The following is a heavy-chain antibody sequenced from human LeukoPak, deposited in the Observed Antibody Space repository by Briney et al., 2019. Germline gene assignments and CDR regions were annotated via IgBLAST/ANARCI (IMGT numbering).Heavy chain of an antibody. Sequence: GGSLRLSCAASGFTFSSYGMHWVRQAPGKGLEWVAVIWYDGSNKYYADSVKGRFTISRDNSKNTLYLQVNSLRAEDTAVYYCARGHTRYYYDSSGYPDYWGQGTLVTVSS. CDR3: ARGHTRYYYDSSGYPDY. J-gene: IGHJ4*02. V-gene: IGHV3-33*01. CDR2: IWYDGSNK. CDR1: GFTFSSYG. D-gene: IGHD3-22*01.